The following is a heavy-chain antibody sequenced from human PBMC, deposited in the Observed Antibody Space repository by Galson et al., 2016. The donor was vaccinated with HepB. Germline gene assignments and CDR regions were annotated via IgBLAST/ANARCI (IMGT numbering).Heavy chain of an antibody. D-gene: IGHD3-16*01. Sequence: SVKVSCKASGGTFTNYHIHWVRRAPGQGLEWMGKITPVLRSTHYAQKFQDRVTITADKSTSTAYMEMSSLRSEDTAIYYCAAPAPGQILMITGDDAFDIWGQGTLVTVSS. J-gene: IGHJ3*02. CDR1: GGTFTNYH. CDR3: AAPAPGQILMITGDDAFDI. CDR2: ITPVLRST. V-gene: IGHV1-69*08.